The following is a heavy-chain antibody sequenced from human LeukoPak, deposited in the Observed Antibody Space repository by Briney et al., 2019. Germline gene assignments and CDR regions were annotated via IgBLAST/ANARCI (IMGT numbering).Heavy chain of an antibody. CDR2: ISYDGSNK. Sequence: PGGSLRLSCAASGFTVSSNYMSWVRQAPGKGLEWVAVISYDGSNKQYEDSVKGRFTISRDNSKNTLYLQMNSLRAEDTAVYYCARSNLRGYSYGYLDYWGQGTLVTVSS. CDR3: ARSNLRGYSYGYLDY. D-gene: IGHD5-18*01. J-gene: IGHJ4*02. V-gene: IGHV3-30*03. CDR1: GFTVSSNY.